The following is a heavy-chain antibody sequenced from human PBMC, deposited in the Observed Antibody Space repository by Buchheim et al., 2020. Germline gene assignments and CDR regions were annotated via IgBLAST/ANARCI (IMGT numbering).Heavy chain of an antibody. CDR1: GGTFSSYA. CDR3: ARGQQLGGDNWFDP. D-gene: IGHD6-13*01. V-gene: IGHV1-69*04. J-gene: IGHJ5*02. Sequence: QVQLVQSGAEVKKPGSSVKVSCKASGGTFSSYAISWVRQAPGQGLEWMGRIITILGIANYAQKFQGRVTITADKSTSTAFMGLSSLRSEDTAVYYCARGQQLGGDNWFDPSGQGTL. CDR2: IITILGIA.